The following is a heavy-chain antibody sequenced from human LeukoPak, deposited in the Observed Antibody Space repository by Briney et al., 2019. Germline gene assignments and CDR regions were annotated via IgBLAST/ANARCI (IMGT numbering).Heavy chain of an antibody. CDR2: ISSSSSYI. D-gene: IGHD4-17*01. Sequence: GGSLRLSCAASGFTFSSYSMNWVRQAPGKGLEWVSSISSSSSYIYYADSVKGRFTISRDSAKNSLYLQMNSLRAEDTAVYYCARDLAFGAYGDYGEGYWGQGTLVTVSS. CDR1: GFTFSSYS. V-gene: IGHV3-21*01. CDR3: ARDLAFGAYGDYGEGY. J-gene: IGHJ4*02.